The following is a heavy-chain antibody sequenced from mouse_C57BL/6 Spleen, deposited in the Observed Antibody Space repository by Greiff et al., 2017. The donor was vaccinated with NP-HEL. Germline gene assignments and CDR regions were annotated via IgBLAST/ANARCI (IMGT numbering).Heavy chain of an antibody. CDR1: GYAFSSYW. J-gene: IGHJ1*03. Sequence: QVQLKQSGAELVKPGASVKISCKASGYAFSSYWMNWVKQRPGKGLEWIGQIYPGDGDTNYNGKFKGKATLTADKPSSTAYMQLSSLTSEDSAVYFCARMGDYYSEGYFEVWGTGTTVTVSS. CDR3: ARMGDYYSEGYFEV. CDR2: IYPGDGDT. V-gene: IGHV1-80*01. D-gene: IGHD1-1*01.